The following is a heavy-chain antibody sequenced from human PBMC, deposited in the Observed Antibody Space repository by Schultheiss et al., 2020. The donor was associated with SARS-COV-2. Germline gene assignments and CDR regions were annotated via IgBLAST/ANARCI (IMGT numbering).Heavy chain of an antibody. D-gene: IGHD2-8*02. Sequence: GGSLRLSCAASGFTFSSYGMHWVRQAPGKGLEWVAVISYDGSNKYYADSVKGRFTISRDNSKNTLYLQMNSLRAEDTAVYYCAKDRAFVVYASGGGMDVWGQGTTVTVSS. CDR2: ISYDGSNK. CDR3: AKDRAFVVYASGGGMDV. V-gene: IGHV3-30*18. J-gene: IGHJ6*02. CDR1: GFTFSSYG.